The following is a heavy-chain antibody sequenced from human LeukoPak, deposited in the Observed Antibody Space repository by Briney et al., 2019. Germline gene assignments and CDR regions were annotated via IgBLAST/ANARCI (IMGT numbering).Heavy chain of an antibody. CDR3: AKEGTYYYGSGSYYQGFYFDY. CDR1: GFTFSSYA. J-gene: IGHJ4*02. Sequence: GGSLRLSCAASGFTFSSYAMSWVRQAPGKGLEWVSAISGSGGSTYYADSVKGRFTISRDNCKNTLYLQMNSLRAEDTAVYYCAKEGTYYYGSGSYYQGFYFDYWGQGTLVTVSS. D-gene: IGHD3-10*01. CDR2: ISGSGGST. V-gene: IGHV3-23*01.